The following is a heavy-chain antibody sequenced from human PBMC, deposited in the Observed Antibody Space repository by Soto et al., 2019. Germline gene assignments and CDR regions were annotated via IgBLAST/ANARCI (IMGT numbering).Heavy chain of an antibody. J-gene: IGHJ4*02. CDR3: AIGWDYGHCFDY. D-gene: IGHD4-17*01. CDR2: VYTSGSTNGST. CDR1: GGSIRSYY. V-gene: IGHV4-4*07. Sequence: QVQLQASGPGLVKPSETLSLTCTVSGGSIRSYYWSWIRQSAGKGLEWIGRVYTSGSTNGSTNYNPSIKGRVIMSGDTSSNHCALNRSSVTATYTAVYDCAIGWDYGHCFDYCVQGSLVTVS.